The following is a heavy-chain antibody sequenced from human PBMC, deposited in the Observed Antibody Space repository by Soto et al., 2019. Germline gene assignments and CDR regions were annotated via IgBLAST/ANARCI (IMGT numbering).Heavy chain of an antibody. V-gene: IGHV3-21*01. J-gene: IGHJ3*02. CDR1: GFTFSSYS. CDR2: ISSSSSYI. CDR3: AGDSRDCSGGSCYAFDI. D-gene: IGHD2-15*01. Sequence: GGSLRLSCAASGFTFSSYSMNWVRQAPGKGLEWVSSISSSSSYIYYADSVKGRFTISRDNAKNSLYLQMNSLRAEDTAVYCCAGDSRDCSGGSCYAFDIWGQGTMVTVSS.